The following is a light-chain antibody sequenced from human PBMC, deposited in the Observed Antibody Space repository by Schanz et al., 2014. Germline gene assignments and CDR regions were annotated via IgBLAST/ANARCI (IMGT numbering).Light chain of an antibody. CDR2: DAS. CDR3: QQYGNSPKT. Sequence: EIVLTQSPATLSLSPGERATLSCRASQSVNHYLAWYQQKPGQAPRLLISDASKRATGIPDRFSGSGSGTDFSLTISGLEPEDFAVYYCQQYGNSPKTFGQGTKVEIK. CDR1: QSVNHY. J-gene: IGKJ1*01. V-gene: IGKV3-20*01.